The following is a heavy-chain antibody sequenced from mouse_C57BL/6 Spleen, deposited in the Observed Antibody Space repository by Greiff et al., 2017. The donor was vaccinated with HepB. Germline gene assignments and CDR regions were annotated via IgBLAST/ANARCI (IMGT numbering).Heavy chain of an antibody. J-gene: IGHJ4*01. CDR3: TPSIYDGYSGAMDY. D-gene: IGHD2-3*01. Sequence: VQLQQSGAELVRPGASVKLSCTASGFNIKDYYMHWVKQRPEQGLEWIGRIDPEDGDTEYAPKFQGKATMTADTSSNTAYLQLSSLTSEDTAVYYCTPSIYDGYSGAMDYWGQGTSVTVSS. CDR1: GFNIKDYY. V-gene: IGHV14-1*01. CDR2: IDPEDGDT.